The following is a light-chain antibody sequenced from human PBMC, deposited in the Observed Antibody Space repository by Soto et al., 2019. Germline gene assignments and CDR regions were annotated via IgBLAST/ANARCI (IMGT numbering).Light chain of an antibody. CDR3: SSCTGGNPSYV. V-gene: IGLV2-8*01. CDR1: SSDGGGYDY. Sequence: QSALTQPPSASGSPGQSVTISCTGTSSDGGGYDYVSWYQQHPGKAPKLMIYEVTIRPSGVSDRFSGSKSGNTASLTVSGLQAEDEADYYCSSCTGGNPSYVFGTGTKVTVL. CDR2: EVT. J-gene: IGLJ1*01.